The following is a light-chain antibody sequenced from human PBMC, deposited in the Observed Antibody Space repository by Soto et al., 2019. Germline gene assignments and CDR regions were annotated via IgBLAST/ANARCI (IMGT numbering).Light chain of an antibody. CDR1: SSDVGGYNY. Sequence: QSALNQPPSASGSPGQSVAISCPGTSSDVGGYNYVSWYQQHPGKAPKLMIYEVNKRPSGVPDRFSGSKSGNTASLTVSGLQAEDEADYYCSSYAGSSNVFGTGTKVTVL. CDR3: SSYAGSSNV. V-gene: IGLV2-8*01. J-gene: IGLJ1*01. CDR2: EVN.